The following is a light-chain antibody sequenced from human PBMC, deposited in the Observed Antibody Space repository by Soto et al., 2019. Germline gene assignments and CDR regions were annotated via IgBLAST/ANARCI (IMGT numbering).Light chain of an antibody. Sequence: IMMTQSPATLSVSPGERATLSCRASQSLSSNLAWYQQKPGQAPRLLIHGASTRATGIPARFSGSGSGTEFTLTISSLQSEDFAVYYCQQYNNWPPWTF. CDR2: GAS. CDR1: QSLSSN. CDR3: QQYNNWPPWT. V-gene: IGKV3-15*01. J-gene: IGKJ1*01.